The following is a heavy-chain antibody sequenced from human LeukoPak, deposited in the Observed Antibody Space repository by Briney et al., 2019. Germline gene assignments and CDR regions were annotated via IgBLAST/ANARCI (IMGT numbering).Heavy chain of an antibody. CDR2: IYTSGST. CDR1: GGSISSGSYY. Sequence: SETLSLTCTVSGGSISSGSYYWSWIRQPAGKGLEWIGRIYTSGSTNYNPSLKSRVTISVDTSENQFSLKLSSVTAADTAVYYCARDYGDYDFWSGYPRQYYYYMDVWGKGTTVTVSS. D-gene: IGHD3-3*01. J-gene: IGHJ6*03. CDR3: ARDYGDYDFWSGYPRQYYYYMDV. V-gene: IGHV4-61*02.